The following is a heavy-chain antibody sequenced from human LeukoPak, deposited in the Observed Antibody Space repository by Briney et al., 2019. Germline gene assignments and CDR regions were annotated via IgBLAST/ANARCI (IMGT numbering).Heavy chain of an antibody. Sequence: SETLSLTCAVSGYSISSGYYWGWIRQPPGKGLEWIGSIYHSGSAYYNPSLKSRVTISVDTSKNQFFLKLSSVTAADTAVYYCARGVQQWLESYWFDPWGQGTLVTVSS. CDR1: GYSISSGYY. V-gene: IGHV4-38-2*01. D-gene: IGHD6-19*01. CDR2: IYHSGSA. J-gene: IGHJ5*02. CDR3: ARGVQQWLESYWFDP.